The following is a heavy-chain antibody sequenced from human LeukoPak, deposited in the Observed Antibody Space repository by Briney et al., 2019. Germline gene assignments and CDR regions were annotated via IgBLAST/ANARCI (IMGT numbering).Heavy chain of an antibody. Sequence: GALRLSCAASRFTFSSYSMNWVRQAPGKGLEWVSYMKGRFTISRDNAKNSLYLQMNSLRAEDTAVYYCAELGITMIGGVWGKGTTVTISS. CDR1: RFTFSSYS. CDR3: AELGITMIGGV. J-gene: IGHJ6*04. V-gene: IGHV3-21*05. D-gene: IGHD3-10*02.